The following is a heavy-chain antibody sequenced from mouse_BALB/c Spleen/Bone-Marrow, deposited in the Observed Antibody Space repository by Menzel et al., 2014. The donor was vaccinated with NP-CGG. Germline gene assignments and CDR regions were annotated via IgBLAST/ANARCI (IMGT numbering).Heavy chain of an antibody. CDR2: INPDGSTI. CDR1: GFDFSRFW. Sequence: EAKLVESGGGLVQPGGSLKLSCAASGFDFSRFWLSWVRQAPGKGLEWIGAINPDGSTINYTPSLKDKFIISRDNDKNTLSLQMSKVRSEDTALYYCARLKYYGNLFGWGAGTTVTVSS. J-gene: IGHJ1*01. D-gene: IGHD1-1*01. V-gene: IGHV4-1*02. CDR3: ARLKYYGNLFG.